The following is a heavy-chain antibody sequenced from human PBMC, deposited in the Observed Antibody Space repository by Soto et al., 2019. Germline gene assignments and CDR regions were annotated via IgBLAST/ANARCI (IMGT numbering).Heavy chain of an antibody. CDR2: IYYSGST. CDR1: SLSIAIVSSS. Sequence: SDTLSPTCSVFSLSIAIVSSSWGWIRQPPGKGLEWIGSIYYSGSTYYNPSLKSRVTISVDTSKNQFSLKLSSVTAADTAVYYCAREYSSGHLGWGQGPLVTVS. V-gene: IGHV4-39*02. D-gene: IGHD6-19*01. CDR3: AREYSSGHLG. J-gene: IGHJ4*02.